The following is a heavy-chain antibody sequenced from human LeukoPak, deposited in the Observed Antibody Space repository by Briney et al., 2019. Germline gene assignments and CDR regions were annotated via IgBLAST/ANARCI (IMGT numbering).Heavy chain of an antibody. Sequence: ASVKVSCKASGGTFSGYAISWVRQAPGQGLEWMGGIIPIFGTANYAQKFQGRVTITADESTSTAYMELSSLRSEDTAVYYCARDRGSSSWYRPPLFDYWGQGTLVTVSS. D-gene: IGHD6-13*01. CDR3: ARDRGSSSWYRPPLFDY. J-gene: IGHJ4*02. V-gene: IGHV1-69*13. CDR1: GGTFSGYA. CDR2: IIPIFGTA.